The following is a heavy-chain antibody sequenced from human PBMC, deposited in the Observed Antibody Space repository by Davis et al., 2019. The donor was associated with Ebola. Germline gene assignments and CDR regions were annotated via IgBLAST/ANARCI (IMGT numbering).Heavy chain of an antibody. CDR2: IGTAGDT. CDR1: GFTFSSYD. Sequence: PGGSLRLSCAASGFTFSSYDMHWVRQATGKGLEWVSAIGTAGDTYYPGSVKGRFTISRDNSKNTLYLQMNSLRAEDTAVYYCAKDHCTSCYDWFDPWGQGTLVTVSS. J-gene: IGHJ5*02. CDR3: AKDHCTSCYDWFDP. V-gene: IGHV3-13*01. D-gene: IGHD2-2*01.